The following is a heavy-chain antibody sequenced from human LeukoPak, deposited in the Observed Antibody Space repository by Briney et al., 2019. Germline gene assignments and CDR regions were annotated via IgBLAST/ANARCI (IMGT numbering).Heavy chain of an antibody. CDR3: ASSDYGYSNWFDP. CDR1: GGSISSSSYY. V-gene: IGHV4-39*01. D-gene: IGHD4/OR15-4a*01. CDR2: IYYSGST. J-gene: IGHJ5*02. Sequence: SETLSLTCTVSGGSISSSSYYWGWIRQPPGTGLEWLGSIYYSGSTYYNPSLKSRVTISVDTSKNQFSLKLSSVTAADTAVYYCASSDYGYSNWFDPWGQGTLVTVSS.